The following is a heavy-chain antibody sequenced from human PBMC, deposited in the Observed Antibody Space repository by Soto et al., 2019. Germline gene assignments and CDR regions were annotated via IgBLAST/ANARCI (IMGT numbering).Heavy chain of an antibody. D-gene: IGHD2-2*02. Sequence: PSETLSLTCTVSDSSISSGGYYWSWIRQHPGKGLEWIGYIYYSGSTYYNPSLKSRVTISVDTSKNQFSLKLSSVTAADTAVYYCARSIVVVPAAIIPPWFDPWGQGTLVTVSS. CDR3: ARSIVVVPAAIIPPWFDP. CDR1: DSSISSGGYY. CDR2: IYYSGST. J-gene: IGHJ5*02. V-gene: IGHV4-31*03.